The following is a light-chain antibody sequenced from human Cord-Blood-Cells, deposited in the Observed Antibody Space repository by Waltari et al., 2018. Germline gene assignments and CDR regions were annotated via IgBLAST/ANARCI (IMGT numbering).Light chain of an antibody. J-gene: IGKJ3*01. CDR3: QQYNNWPPFT. CDR2: GAS. CDR1: QSVSSN. V-gene: IGKV3-15*01. Sequence: EIVMTQSPATLSVSPGERATLSCRASQSVSSNLAWYQQKPGQAPRHLIYGASTRATGIPARFSGSRSGTEFTLTISSLQSEDFAVYYCQQYNNWPPFTFGPGTKVDIK.